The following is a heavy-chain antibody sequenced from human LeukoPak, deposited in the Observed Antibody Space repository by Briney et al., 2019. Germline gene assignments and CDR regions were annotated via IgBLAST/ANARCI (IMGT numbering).Heavy chain of an antibody. CDR1: GFTFSSYA. D-gene: IGHD1-26*01. V-gene: IGHV3-33*01. CDR2: MWFDGSNQ. CDR3: ARDRHSGRFYTIDY. Sequence: GGSLRLSCAASGFTFSSYAMRWVRQAPGKGLEWVAVMWFDGSNQYQTDSVKGRFTISRDNSKNTLCLQMSSLRADDTAVYYCARDRHSGRFYTIDYWGQGTLVTVSS. J-gene: IGHJ4*02.